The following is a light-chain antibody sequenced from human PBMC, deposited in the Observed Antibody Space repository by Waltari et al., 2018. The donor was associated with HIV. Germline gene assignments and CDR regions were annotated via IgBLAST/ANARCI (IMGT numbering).Light chain of an antibody. CDR3: QAWDSSVQE. CDR1: KLGDKY. Sequence: SYELTQPPSVSVSPGQTASITCSGDKLGDKYACWYQQKPGQSPVLVIYQDSKRPSGIPALFSGSNSGNTATLTISGTQAMDEADYYCQAWDSSVQEFGGGTKLTVL. J-gene: IGLJ2*01. CDR2: QDS. V-gene: IGLV3-1*01.